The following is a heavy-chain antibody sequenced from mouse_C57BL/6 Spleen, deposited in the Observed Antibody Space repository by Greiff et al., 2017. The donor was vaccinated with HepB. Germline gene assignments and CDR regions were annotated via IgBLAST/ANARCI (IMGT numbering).Heavy chain of an antibody. CDR3: VLIYDGYYRYFDV. D-gene: IGHD2-3*01. CDR1: GYTFTDHT. V-gene: IGHV1-78*01. J-gene: IGHJ1*03. CDR2: IYPRDGST. Sequence: VQLQQSDAELVKPGASVKISCKVSGYTFTDHTIHWMKRRPEQGLEWIGYIYPRDGSTKYNEKFKGKATLTADKSSSTAYMQLNSLTSEDSAVYFWVLIYDGYYRYFDVWGTRTTVTVSS.